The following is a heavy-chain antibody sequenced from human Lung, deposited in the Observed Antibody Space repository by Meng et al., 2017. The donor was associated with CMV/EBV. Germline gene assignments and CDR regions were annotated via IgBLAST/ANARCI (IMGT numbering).Heavy chain of an antibody. CDR2: ISTYNDNT. J-gene: IGHJ4*02. CDR1: GYTFTTYG. V-gene: IGHV1-18*01. Sequence: AXVXVSXXASGYTFTTYGISWVRQAPGQGLEWMGWISTYNDNTNYAENLRGRVTMTTDTSTSTAYMELRSLTSDDTAVYYCARDPTDSSGWDEVSDYWGQGXLVTVSS. CDR3: ARDPTDSSGWDEVSDY. D-gene: IGHD6-19*01.